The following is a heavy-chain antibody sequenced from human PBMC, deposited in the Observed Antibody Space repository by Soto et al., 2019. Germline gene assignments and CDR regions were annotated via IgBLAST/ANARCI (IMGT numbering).Heavy chain of an antibody. D-gene: IGHD3-16*01. CDR1: GYSFTTYW. V-gene: IGHV5-51*01. J-gene: IGHJ4*02. Sequence: GESLKISCKGSGYSFTTYWIGWVRQMPGQGLEWMGIIFPDDSDTRYSPSFQGHVTISVDKSISTAYVQWSSLKASDSAIYYCFRGGVTSRTFDYWGQGTLVTVSS. CDR3: FRGGVTSRTFDY. CDR2: IFPDDSDT.